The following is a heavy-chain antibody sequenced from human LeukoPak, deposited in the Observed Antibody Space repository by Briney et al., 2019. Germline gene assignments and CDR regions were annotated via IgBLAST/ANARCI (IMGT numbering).Heavy chain of an antibody. CDR1: GLTFSSYA. V-gene: IGHV3-30-3*01. CDR2: LSYDGSNK. CDR3: ARGSPPYGLGTYFDY. J-gene: IGHJ4*02. D-gene: IGHD3-10*01. Sequence: GGSLRLSCAASGLTFSSYAMHWVRQAPGKGLEWVAVLSYDGSNKYYADSVKGRFTISRDNSKNTLYLQMNSLRTEDRAVYYCARGSPPYGLGTYFDYWGQGTLVTVSS.